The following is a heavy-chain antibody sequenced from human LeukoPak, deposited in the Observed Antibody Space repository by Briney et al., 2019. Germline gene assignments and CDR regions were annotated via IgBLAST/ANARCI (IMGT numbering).Heavy chain of an antibody. CDR2: INPNSGGT. CDR3: ARLNEMTTVRFGDY. D-gene: IGHD5-24*01. Sequence: ASVKVSCKASGYTFSAYYMHWVRQAPGQGLEWMGWINPNSGGTNHAQKFQGRVTMTRDTSISTAYMELTRLRSDDTAVYYCARLNEMTTVRFGDYWGQGTLVTVSS. CDR1: GYTFSAYY. V-gene: IGHV1-2*02. J-gene: IGHJ4*02.